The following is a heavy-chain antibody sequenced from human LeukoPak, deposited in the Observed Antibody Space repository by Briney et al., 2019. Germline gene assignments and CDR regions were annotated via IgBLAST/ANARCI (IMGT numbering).Heavy chain of an antibody. D-gene: IGHD2-15*01. CDR3: AKGDCSGGSCYDWDS. Sequence: PGGSLRLFCGASGFTFDDYTMHWVRQAPGKGLEWVSLISWDGGSTYYADSVKGRFTISRDNSKNSLYLQMNSLRTEVTALYYCAKGDCSGGSCYDWDSWGQGTLVTVSS. CDR2: ISWDGGST. CDR1: GFTFDDYT. V-gene: IGHV3-43*01. J-gene: IGHJ4*02.